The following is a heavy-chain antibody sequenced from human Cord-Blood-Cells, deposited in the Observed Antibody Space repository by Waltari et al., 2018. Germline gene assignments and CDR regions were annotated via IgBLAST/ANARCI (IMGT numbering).Heavy chain of an antibody. Sequence: QVQLQQWGAGLLKPSETLSLTCAVYGGSFSGYYWSWIRQPPGKGLEWIGEINHSGSTNCNPSLKSRVTISVDTSKNQFSLKLSSVTAADTAVYYCARGRHSRGHFDYWGQGTLVTVSS. CDR1: GGSFSGYY. J-gene: IGHJ4*02. CDR3: ARGRHSRGHFDY. D-gene: IGHD3-10*01. CDR2: INHSGST. V-gene: IGHV4-34*01.